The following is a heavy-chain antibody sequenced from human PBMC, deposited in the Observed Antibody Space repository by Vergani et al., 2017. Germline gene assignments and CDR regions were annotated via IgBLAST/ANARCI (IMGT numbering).Heavy chain of an antibody. CDR2: ISGSGGST. D-gene: IGHD3-3*01. J-gene: IGHJ3*02. V-gene: IGHV3-23*04. Sequence: EVQLVESGGGLVQPGGSLRLSCAASGFTFSSYAMSWVRQAPGKGLEWVSAISGSGGSTYYADSVKGRFTISRDNSKNTLYLQMNSLRAEDTAVYYCAKDRSFRFYDFWSGYNAFDIWGQGTMVTVSS. CDR3: AKDRSFRFYDFWSGYNAFDI. CDR1: GFTFSSYA.